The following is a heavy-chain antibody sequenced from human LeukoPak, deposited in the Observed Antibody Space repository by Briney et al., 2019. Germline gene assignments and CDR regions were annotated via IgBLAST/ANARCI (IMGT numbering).Heavy chain of an antibody. D-gene: IGHD3-3*01. Sequence: GGSLRLSCAASGFTFSSYWMSWVRQAPRKGLEWVANIKQDGSEKYYVDSVKGRFTISRDNAKNSLYLQMNSLRAEDTAVYYCARWFSVGSRFLEWRNYYMDVWGKGTTVTVSS. CDR3: ARWFSVGSRFLEWRNYYMDV. J-gene: IGHJ6*03. V-gene: IGHV3-7*01. CDR2: IKQDGSEK. CDR1: GFTFSSYW.